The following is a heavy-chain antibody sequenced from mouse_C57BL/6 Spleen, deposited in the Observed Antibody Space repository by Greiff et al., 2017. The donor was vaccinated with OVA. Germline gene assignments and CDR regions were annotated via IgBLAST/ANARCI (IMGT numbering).Heavy chain of an antibody. CDR2: IYPSDSET. D-gene: IGHD3-2*02. CDR1: GYTFTSYW. J-gene: IGHJ2*01. CDR3: ARETAQATFDY. V-gene: IGHV1-61*01. Sequence: VQLQQPGAELVRPGSSVKLSCKASGYTFTSYWMDWVKQRPGQGLEWIGNIYPSDSETHYNQKFKDKATLTVDKSSSTAYMQLSSLTSEDSAVYYCARETAQATFDYWGQGTTLTVSS.